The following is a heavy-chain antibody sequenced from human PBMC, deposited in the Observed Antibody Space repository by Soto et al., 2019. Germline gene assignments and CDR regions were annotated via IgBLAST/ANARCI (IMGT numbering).Heavy chain of an antibody. CDR1: GGSINSRSYF. V-gene: IGHV4-61*01. CDR3: AREAAAGKVDWFDP. D-gene: IGHD6-13*01. CDR2: IYYSGST. Sequence: LSLTCTVSGGSINSRSYFWGWIRQPPGKGLEWIGYIYYSGSTNYNPSLKSRVTISVDTSKNQFSLKLSSVTAADTAVYYCAREAAAGKVDWFDPWGQGTLVTVSS. J-gene: IGHJ5*02.